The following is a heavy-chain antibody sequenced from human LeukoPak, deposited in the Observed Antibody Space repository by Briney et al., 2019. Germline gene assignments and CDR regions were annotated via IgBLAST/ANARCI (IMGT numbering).Heavy chain of an antibody. CDR2: MNPNSGNT. Sequence: SVKVPCKASGYTFTSYDINWVRQATGQGLEWMGWMNPNSGNTGYAQKFQGRVTMTTDTSTSTAYMELRSLRSDDTAVYYCARRVVAPSQLDDYWGQGTLVTVSS. D-gene: IGHD3-22*01. V-gene: IGHV1-8*01. CDR3: ARRVVAPSQLDDY. CDR1: GYTFTSYD. J-gene: IGHJ4*02.